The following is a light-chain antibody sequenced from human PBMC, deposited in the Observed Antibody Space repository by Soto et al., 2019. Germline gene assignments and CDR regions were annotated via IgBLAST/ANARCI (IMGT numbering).Light chain of an antibody. CDR3: QQYSSHDLLT. Sequence: QSPATLSASVGDRVTITCRASQSISSWLAWYQEKPGRAPKLLIYDASTLESGVPSRFSGSGSGTEFTLTISSLQPDDFATYYCQQYSSHDLLTFGGGTKVDIK. CDR1: QSISSW. CDR2: DAS. J-gene: IGKJ4*01. V-gene: IGKV1-5*01.